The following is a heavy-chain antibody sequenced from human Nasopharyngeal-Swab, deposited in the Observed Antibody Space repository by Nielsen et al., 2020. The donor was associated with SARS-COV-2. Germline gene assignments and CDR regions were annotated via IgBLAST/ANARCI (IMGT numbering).Heavy chain of an antibody. J-gene: IGHJ4*02. CDR2: INSDGSTT. Sequence: GESLKISCAASEFTFSNYWMHWVRQAPGKGLVWVSRINSDGSTTNYADSVKGRFTISRDNAKNSLYLQMNSLRAEDTALYYCAKDIGAARDSSGYLHYWGQGTLVTVSS. V-gene: IGHV3-74*01. CDR3: AKDIGAARDSSGYLHY. CDR1: EFTFSNYW. D-gene: IGHD3-22*01.